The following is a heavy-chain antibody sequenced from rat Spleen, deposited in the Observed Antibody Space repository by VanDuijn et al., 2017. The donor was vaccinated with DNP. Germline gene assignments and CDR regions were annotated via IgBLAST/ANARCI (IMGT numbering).Heavy chain of an antibody. CDR1: GFTFSDFY. Sequence: EVQLVESGGGLVQPGRSLKLSCAASGFTFSDFYMAWVRQTPTKGLEWVAYTNYAGGSTYNGDSVKGRFTVSRDNAKSTLYLQMDSLRSEDTATYYCAREVYGTYWYFDFWGPGTMVTVSS. CDR2: TNYAGGST. J-gene: IGHJ1*01. V-gene: IGHV5-20*01. D-gene: IGHD1-11*01. CDR3: AREVYGTYWYFDF.